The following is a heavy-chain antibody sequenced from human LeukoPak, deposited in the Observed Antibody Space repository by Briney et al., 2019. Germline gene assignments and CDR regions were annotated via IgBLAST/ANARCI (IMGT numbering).Heavy chain of an antibody. V-gene: IGHV3-23*01. CDR2: ISGSGGST. J-gene: IGHJ4*02. Sequence: GESLRLSCAASGFTFSNCAMTWVRQAPGKGLEWVSGISGSGGSTYYADFVKGRFTISRDSSKNTLYLQMNGLRAEDTAVYYCAKCKGDSGGSLDYWGQGTLVTVSS. CDR3: AKCKGDSGGSLDY. CDR1: GFTFSNCA. D-gene: IGHD3-22*01.